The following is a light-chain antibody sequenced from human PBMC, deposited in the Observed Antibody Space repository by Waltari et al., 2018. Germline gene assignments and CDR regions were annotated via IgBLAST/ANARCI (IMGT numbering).Light chain of an antibody. V-gene: IGLV3-21*01. J-gene: IGLJ1*01. CDR1: NIGRYS. Sequence: SYVLNQPPSVSVAPGETATITCGGNNIGRYSVSWYQHKPGQAPVLVMFLGSDRPSGIPERFSGSRSGNAATLTISRVEVGDEADYYCHVWENLSDHVFGPGTKVTVL. CDR2: LGS. CDR3: HVWENLSDHV.